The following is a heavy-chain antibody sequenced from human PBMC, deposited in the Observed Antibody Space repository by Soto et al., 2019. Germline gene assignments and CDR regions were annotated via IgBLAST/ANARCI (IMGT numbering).Heavy chain of an antibody. CDR2: INHSGST. V-gene: IGHV4-34*01. CDR1: GGSFSGYY. Sequence: ETLSLTCAVYGGSFSGYYWSWIRQPPGKGLEWIGEINHSGSTNYNPSLKSRVTISVDTSKNQFSLKLSSVTAADTAVYYCARSYVLSIAAAGIRGSSNWFDPWGQGTLVTVSS. CDR3: ARSYVLSIAAAGIRGSSNWFDP. J-gene: IGHJ5*02. D-gene: IGHD6-13*01.